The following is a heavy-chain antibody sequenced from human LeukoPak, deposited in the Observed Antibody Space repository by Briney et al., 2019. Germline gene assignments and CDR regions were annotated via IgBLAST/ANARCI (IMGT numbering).Heavy chain of an antibody. CDR1: GFSFSSYA. V-gene: IGHV3-30-3*01. Sequence: PGRSLRLSCAGSGFSFSSYAIQWVRQAPGKGLEWVAVISYDGSKKYYADSVKGQFTISRDNSKNTLYLQMNSLRGEDTAVYYCARSDYGDYVAWGQGTLVTVSS. CDR3: ARSDYGDYVA. D-gene: IGHD4-17*01. CDR2: ISYDGSKK. J-gene: IGHJ5*02.